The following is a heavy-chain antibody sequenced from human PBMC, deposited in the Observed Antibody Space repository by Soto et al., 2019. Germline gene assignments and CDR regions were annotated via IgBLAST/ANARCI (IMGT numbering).Heavy chain of an antibody. CDR2: INAGNGNT. CDR1: GYTFTSYA. D-gene: IGHD2-15*01. V-gene: IGHV1-3*01. CDR3: ARAGYCSGGSCYSYYMDV. J-gene: IGHJ6*03. Sequence: QVQLVQSGAEVKKPGASVKVSCKASGYTFTSYAMYWVRQAPGQRLEWMGWINAGNGNTKYSQKFQGRVTITRDTSASTAYMELSSLRSEDTAVYYCARAGYCSGGSCYSYYMDVWGKGTTVTVSS.